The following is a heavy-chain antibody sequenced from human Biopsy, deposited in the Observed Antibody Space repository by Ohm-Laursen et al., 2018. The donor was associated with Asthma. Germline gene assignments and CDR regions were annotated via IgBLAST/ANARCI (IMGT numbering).Heavy chain of an antibody. CDR1: GYTFNSAG. J-gene: IGHJ6*02. CDR2: ISVYNGNT. CDR3: ARAVDYSHYYGIDV. Sequence: SSVKVSCKTSGYTFNSAGITWVRQAPGQGLEWLGWISVYNGNTKVAQKLQDRVTMITDTSTSTAYMELRSLRSDDTAVYFCARAVDYSHYYGIDVWGQGTAVTVS. D-gene: IGHD3-10*01. V-gene: IGHV1-18*01.